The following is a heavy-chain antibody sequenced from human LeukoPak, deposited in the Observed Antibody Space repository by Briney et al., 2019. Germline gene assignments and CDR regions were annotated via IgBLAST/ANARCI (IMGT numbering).Heavy chain of an antibody. CDR3: ARELRYFDY. V-gene: IGHV4-38-2*02. CDR2: IYHSGST. CDR1: GYSISSGYY. Sequence: SETLSLTCTVSGYSISSGYYWAWIRQPPGKGLEWIGSIYHSGSTYYNPSLKSRVTISVDTSKNQFSLKLSSVTAADTAVYYCARELRYFDYWGQGTLVTVSS. D-gene: IGHD3-9*01. J-gene: IGHJ4*02.